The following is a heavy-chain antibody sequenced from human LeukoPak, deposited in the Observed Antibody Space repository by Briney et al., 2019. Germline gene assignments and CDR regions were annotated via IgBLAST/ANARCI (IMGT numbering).Heavy chain of an antibody. CDR2: IIPIFGTA. J-gene: IGHJ5*02. Sequence: SVKVSCKASGGTFSSYAISWVRQAPGQGLEWMGGIIPIFGTANYAQKFQGRVTITADESTSTAYMELSSLISEDTAVYYCAREDIVVVPAASNWFDPWGQGTLVTVSS. V-gene: IGHV1-69*13. D-gene: IGHD2-2*01. CDR1: GGTFSSYA. CDR3: AREDIVVVPAASNWFDP.